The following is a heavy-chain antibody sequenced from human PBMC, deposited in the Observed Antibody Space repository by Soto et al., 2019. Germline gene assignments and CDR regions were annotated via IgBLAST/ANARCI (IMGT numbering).Heavy chain of an antibody. CDR1: GYTFSNYG. D-gene: IGHD2-2*01. CDR3: ARVVPGAEAWFGP. J-gene: IGHJ5*02. CDR2: ISLYSDGT. Sequence: GASVKVSCKTSGYTFSNYGITWVRQAPGQPLEWLGWISLYSDGTNYAQKFQGRVSMTTDTSTITAYMELRSLRSDDTAVYYCARVVPGAEAWFGPWGQGTLVTVSS. V-gene: IGHV1-18*01.